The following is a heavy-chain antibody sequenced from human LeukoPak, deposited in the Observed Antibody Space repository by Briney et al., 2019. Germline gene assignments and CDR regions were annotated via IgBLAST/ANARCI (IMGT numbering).Heavy chain of an antibody. V-gene: IGHV1-18*01. Sequence: ASVKVSCKASGYTFTSYGISWVRQAPGQGLEWMGWISAYNGNTNYAQKLQGRVTMTTDTSTSTAYMELRSLGSDDTAVYYCARFTSSGWYEGVVDYWGQGTLVTVSS. CDR3: ARFTSSGWYEGVVDY. CDR2: ISAYNGNT. CDR1: GYTFTSYG. D-gene: IGHD6-19*01. J-gene: IGHJ4*02.